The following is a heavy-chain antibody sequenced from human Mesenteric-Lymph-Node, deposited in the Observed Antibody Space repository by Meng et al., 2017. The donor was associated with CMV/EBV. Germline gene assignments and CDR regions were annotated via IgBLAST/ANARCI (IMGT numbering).Heavy chain of an antibody. CDR1: GFTFSTYA. V-gene: IGHV3-23*01. CDR2: ISTSGGST. J-gene: IGHJ6*02. CDR3: AKLGGYSDNSGHPGGLDV. D-gene: IGHD3-22*01. Sequence: GGSLRLSCAASGFTFSTYAMSWVRQAPGRGLEWVSAISTSGGSTYYADSVKGRFTISRDNSKNTLFLQMNSLRADDTAVYYCAKLGGYSDNSGHPGGLDVWGQGTTVTVSS.